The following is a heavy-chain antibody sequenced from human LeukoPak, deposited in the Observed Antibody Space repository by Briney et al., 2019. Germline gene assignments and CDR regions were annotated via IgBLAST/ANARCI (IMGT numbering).Heavy chain of an antibody. Sequence: SGTLSLICTVSGASISSYYWSWIRQPPGKGLEWIGYIYYSGNTNYNPSLKSRVTMSVDTSKNQFSLKLSSVTAADTAVYYCARDHEQQLAPWGQGTLVTVSS. J-gene: IGHJ5*02. V-gene: IGHV4-59*01. CDR1: GASISSYY. CDR2: IYYSGNT. D-gene: IGHD6-13*01. CDR3: ARDHEQQLAP.